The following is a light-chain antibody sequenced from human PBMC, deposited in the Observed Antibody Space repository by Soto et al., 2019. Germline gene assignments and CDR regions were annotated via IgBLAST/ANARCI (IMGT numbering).Light chain of an antibody. Sequence: SYELTQPPSVSVAPGQTARISCGGNNIESKSVHWYQQRPGQAPVLVVYDDSDRPSGVSNRFSGSKSGNTASLTISGLQAEDETDYYCFSYTSSGTYVFGTGTKLTVL. CDR2: DDS. CDR3: FSYTSSGTYV. V-gene: IGLV3-21*02. CDR1: NIESKS. J-gene: IGLJ1*01.